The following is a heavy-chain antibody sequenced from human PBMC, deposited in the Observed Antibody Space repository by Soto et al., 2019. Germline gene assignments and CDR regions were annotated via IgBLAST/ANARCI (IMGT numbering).Heavy chain of an antibody. J-gene: IGHJ4*02. CDR1: GFTFSTYW. Sequence: EVQLVQSGGDLVQPGGSLRLSCVASGFTFSTYWMTWVRQAPGMGLEWVAGIKEDAXEEVYVDSVKXRFSISRDNAKXXXXXXXXXXXXXXXXXXXXXXAXSSPFSNFDSWGQGSLVTVSS. V-gene: IGHV3-7*01. D-gene: IGHD2-2*01. CDR3: XXAXSSPFSNFDS. CDR2: IKEDAXEE.